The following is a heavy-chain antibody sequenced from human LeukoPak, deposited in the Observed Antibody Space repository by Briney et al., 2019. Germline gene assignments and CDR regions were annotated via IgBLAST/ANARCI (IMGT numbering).Heavy chain of an antibody. Sequence: SETLSLTCTVSGGSISSYYWSWIRQPPGKGLDWIGYIYYSGSTNYNPSLKSRVTISVDTSKTQFSLKLSSVTAADTAVYYCARSHSVWTSFDYWGQGTLVTVSS. J-gene: IGHJ4*02. D-gene: IGHD3-16*01. CDR1: GGSISSYY. CDR3: ARSHSVWTSFDY. V-gene: IGHV4-59*01. CDR2: IYYSGST.